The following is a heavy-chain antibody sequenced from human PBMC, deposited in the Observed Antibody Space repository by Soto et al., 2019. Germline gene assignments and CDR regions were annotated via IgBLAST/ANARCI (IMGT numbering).Heavy chain of an antibody. CDR1: SYSVRGDSY. V-gene: IGHV4-38-2*02. J-gene: IGHJ4*01. D-gene: IGHD6-19*01. CDR3: ARVHVMVVAGSTFDY. CDR2: IYHGGTT. Sequence: PWETLSLTCTVSSYSVRGDSYWGWIRQPPGKGPEWIASIYHGGTTFYNPSLKSRITISIDTSNNQFSLKLRSVTAADTAVYYCARVHVMVVAGSTFDYWGHGTLVTVSS.